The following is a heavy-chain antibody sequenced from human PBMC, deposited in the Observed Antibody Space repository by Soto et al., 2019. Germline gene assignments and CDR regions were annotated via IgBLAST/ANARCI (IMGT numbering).Heavy chain of an antibody. V-gene: IGHV4-39*01. CDR2: VHYSGST. Sequence: PSETLSLTCSVSGGSIRSNIYYWGWIRRPPGKGLEWIATVHYSGSTYYTPSLKNRVTISADTSKNQFSLRLNSVTAADTAVYYCARQHYYDSSGYYTWNWGQGTLVTVSS. CDR1: GGSIRSNIYY. J-gene: IGHJ4*02. CDR3: ARQHYYDSSGYYTWN. D-gene: IGHD3-22*01.